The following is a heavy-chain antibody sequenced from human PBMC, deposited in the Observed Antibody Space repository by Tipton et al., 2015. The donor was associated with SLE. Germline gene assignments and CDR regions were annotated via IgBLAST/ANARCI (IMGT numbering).Heavy chain of an antibody. J-gene: IGHJ3*02. V-gene: IGHV4-4*08. D-gene: IGHD3-22*01. Sequence: TLSLTCTVSGGSISSYYWSWIRQPPWKGLGWIGYIYTSGSTNDKPSLKRRVTISVDTSKNQFSLKLSSVTAADTAVYYCARYDYYDSIRTAFDIWGQGTMVTVSS. CDR3: ARYDYYDSIRTAFDI. CDR2: IYTSGST. CDR1: GGSISSYY.